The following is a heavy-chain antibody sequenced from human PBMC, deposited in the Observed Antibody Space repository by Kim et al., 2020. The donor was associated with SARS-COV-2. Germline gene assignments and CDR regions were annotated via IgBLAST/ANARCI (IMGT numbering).Heavy chain of an antibody. D-gene: IGHD2-15*01. CDR3: AKDIVVVVAATGWFDP. J-gene: IGHJ5*02. Sequence: DSVKGRFTISGDKSKNTLYLQMNSLRAEDTAVYYCAKDIVVVVAATGWFDPWGQGTLVTVSS. V-gene: IGHV3-23*01.